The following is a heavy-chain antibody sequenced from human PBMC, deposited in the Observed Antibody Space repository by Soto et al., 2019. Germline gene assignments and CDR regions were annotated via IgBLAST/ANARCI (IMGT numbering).Heavy chain of an antibody. V-gene: IGHV1-69*13. CDR2: IIPIFGTA. J-gene: IGHJ6*02. CDR3: AILPGDIDMDV. D-gene: IGHD3-9*01. CDR1: GGTFSSYA. Sequence: ASVKVSCKASGGTFSSYAISWVRQAPGQGLEWMGGIIPIFGTANYAQKFQGRVTITADESTSTAYMELSSLRSDDTAVYYCAILPGDIDMDVWGQGTTVTVSS.